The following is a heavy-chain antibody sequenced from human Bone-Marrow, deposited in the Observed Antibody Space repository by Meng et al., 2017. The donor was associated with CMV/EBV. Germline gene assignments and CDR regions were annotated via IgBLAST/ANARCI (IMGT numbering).Heavy chain of an antibody. CDR1: GFTFSSYA. D-gene: IGHD3-10*01. CDR3: ARGLMVRGVIYTENFDY. CDR2: ISYDGSNK. Sequence: GGSLRLSCAASGFTFSSYAMHWVRQAPGKGLEWVAVISYDGSNKYYADSVKGRFTISRDNSKNTLYLQMNSLRAEDTAVYYCARGLMVRGVIYTENFDYWGQGTLVTFSS. V-gene: IGHV3-30-3*01. J-gene: IGHJ4*02.